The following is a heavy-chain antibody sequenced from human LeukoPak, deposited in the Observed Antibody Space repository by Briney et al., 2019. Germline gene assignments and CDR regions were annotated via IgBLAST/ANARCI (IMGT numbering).Heavy chain of an antibody. Sequence: GASVKVSCKASGYTFTSYGISWVRQAPGQGLEWMGWISAYNGNTNYAQKFQGRITLTRDTAISTAYMELTSLRYEDTAVYYCARGDYWGQGTLVTVSS. J-gene: IGHJ4*02. CDR2: ISAYNGNT. V-gene: IGHV1-18*01. CDR1: GYTFTSYG. CDR3: ARGDY.